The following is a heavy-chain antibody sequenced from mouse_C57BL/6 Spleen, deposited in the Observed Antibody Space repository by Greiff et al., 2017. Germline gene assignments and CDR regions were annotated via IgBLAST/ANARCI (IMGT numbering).Heavy chain of an antibody. V-gene: IGHV1-26*01. D-gene: IGHD1-1*01. CDR3: ARGATVAYYAMDY. CDR1: GYTFTDYY. J-gene: IGHJ4*01. Sequence: EVQLQQSGPELVKPGASVKISCKASGYTFTDYYMNWVKQSHGKSLEWIGDINPNNGGTSYNQKFKGKATLTVEKSSSTAYMELRSLTSEDSAVYYCARGATVAYYAMDYWGQGTSVTVSS. CDR2: INPNNGGT.